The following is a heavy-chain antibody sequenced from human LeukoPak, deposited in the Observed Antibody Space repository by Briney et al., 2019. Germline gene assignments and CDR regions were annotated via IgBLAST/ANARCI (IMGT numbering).Heavy chain of an antibody. CDR2: IWYDGSNK. V-gene: IGHV3-33*01. Sequence: GRSLRLSCAASGFTFSSYGMHWVRQAPAKGLEWVAVIWYDGSNKYYADSVKGRFTISRDNSKNTLYLQMNSLRAEDTAVYYCARDSGGGWLQPPGDYWGQGTLVTVSS. CDR3: ARDSGGGWLQPPGDY. D-gene: IGHD5-24*01. J-gene: IGHJ4*02. CDR1: GFTFSSYG.